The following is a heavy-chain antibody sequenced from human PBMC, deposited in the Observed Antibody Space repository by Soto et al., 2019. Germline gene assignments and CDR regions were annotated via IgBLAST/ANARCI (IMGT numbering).Heavy chain of an antibody. V-gene: IGHV3-33*01. CDR2: IWYDGSNK. Sequence: QVQLVESGGGVVQPGRSLRLSCAASGFTFSSYGMHWVRQAPGKGLEWVAVIWYDGSNKYYADSVKGRFTISRVNSKNTLYLQMNSLRAEDTAVYYCARGVKYYDSSGYPGYWGQGTLVTVSS. D-gene: IGHD3-22*01. CDR3: ARGVKYYDSSGYPGY. CDR1: GFTFSSYG. J-gene: IGHJ4*02.